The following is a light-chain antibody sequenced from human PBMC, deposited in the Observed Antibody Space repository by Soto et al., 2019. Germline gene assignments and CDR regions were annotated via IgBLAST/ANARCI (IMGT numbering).Light chain of an antibody. CDR2: SAS. CDR3: QQSYSAPYT. Sequence: DIQVTQSPSSLSASVGDRVTITCLASQSVTTYLNWYQQKPGKAPNLLIYSASSLQTGVPSRFSGSGSGTDFTLTINTLQPEDFATYYCQQSYSAPYTFGQGTRLEIK. J-gene: IGKJ5*01. CDR1: QSVTTY. V-gene: IGKV1-39*01.